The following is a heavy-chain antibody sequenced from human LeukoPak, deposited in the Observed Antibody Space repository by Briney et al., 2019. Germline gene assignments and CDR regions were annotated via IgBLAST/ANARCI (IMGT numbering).Heavy chain of an antibody. CDR2: IYYSGST. CDR3: ARYKQDMVRGGDAFDI. Sequence: SETLSLTCTVSGGSVSSGSYYWSWIRQPPGKGLEWIGYIYYSGSTNYNPSLKSRVTISVDTSKNQFSLKLSSVTAADTAVYYCARYKQDMVRGGDAFDIWGQGTMVTVSS. J-gene: IGHJ3*02. D-gene: IGHD3-10*01. V-gene: IGHV4-61*01. CDR1: GGSVSSGSYY.